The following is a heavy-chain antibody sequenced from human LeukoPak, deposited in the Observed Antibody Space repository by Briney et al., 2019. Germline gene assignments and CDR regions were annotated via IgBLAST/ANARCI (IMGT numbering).Heavy chain of an antibody. D-gene: IGHD3-3*01. CDR2: INSDGGST. Sequence: PGGSLRLSCAASGFTFSSYWMHWVRQAPGKGLVWVSRINSDGGSTSYADSVQGRFTISRDNAKNTLYLQMNSLRAEDTAVYYCARGVWRDYYAFDIWGQGTMVTVSS. J-gene: IGHJ3*02. CDR3: ARGVWRDYYAFDI. V-gene: IGHV3-74*01. CDR1: GFTFSSYW.